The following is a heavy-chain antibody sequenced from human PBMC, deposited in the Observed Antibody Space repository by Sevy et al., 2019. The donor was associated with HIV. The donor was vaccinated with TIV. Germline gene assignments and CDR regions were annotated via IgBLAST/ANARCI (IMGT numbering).Heavy chain of an antibody. CDR1: GFTFSSYD. D-gene: IGHD3-10*01. J-gene: IGHJ6*02. CDR3: AREVPGSLYGMDV. Sequence: GGSLRLSCAASGFTFSSYDIHWVRQATGKGLEWVSVIRTDGDTYYSDSVKGRFTISRENAKNSLYLQMNSLRAGDTAVYYCAREVPGSLYGMDVWAQGTTVTVSS. CDR2: IRTDGDT. V-gene: IGHV3-13*01.